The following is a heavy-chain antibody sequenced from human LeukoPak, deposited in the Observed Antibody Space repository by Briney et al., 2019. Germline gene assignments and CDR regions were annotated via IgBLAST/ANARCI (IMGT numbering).Heavy chain of an antibody. V-gene: IGHV3-48*03. J-gene: IGHJ4*02. CDR3: ARGAYYYDSSGYRDY. D-gene: IGHD3-22*01. Sequence: GGSLRLSCAASGFTFSSYEMNWVRQAPGEGREWVSYISSSGSNIYYAVSVKGRFTISRDNAKNSLYLQMNSLRAENTAVYYCARGAYYYDSSGYRDYWGQGTLVTVSS. CDR2: ISSSGSNI. CDR1: GFTFSSYE.